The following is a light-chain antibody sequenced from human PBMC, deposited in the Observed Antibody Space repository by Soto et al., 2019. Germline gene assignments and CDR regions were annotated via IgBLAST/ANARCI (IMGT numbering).Light chain of an antibody. V-gene: IGKV1-5*01. CDR3: QQYNSYSWT. J-gene: IGKJ1*01. CDR1: QSISNW. CDR2: DVS. Sequence: DIQMTQSPSTLSASVGDRVTITCRASQSISNWLAWFQQRPGKAPKLLIYDVSSLESGVPSRFSGSGSGTEFTLTISSLQPDDFATYYCQQYNSYSWTFGQGTKVDI.